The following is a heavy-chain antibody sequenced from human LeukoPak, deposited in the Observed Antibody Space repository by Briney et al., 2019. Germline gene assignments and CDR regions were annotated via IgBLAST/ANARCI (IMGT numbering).Heavy chain of an antibody. D-gene: IGHD5-18*01. V-gene: IGHV3-74*01. J-gene: IGHJ4*02. CDR1: RPAFSDFG. CDR3: ATGHSYGYDY. CDR2: VKGDGRTT. Sequence: WGTLRLSCAASRPAFSDFGIDWSRQPPGNGLVWVALVKGDGRTTIYADSVKGRFTISRDNAKNTLYLQMNSLRADDSGVYYCATGHSYGYDYWGQGVLVTVSS.